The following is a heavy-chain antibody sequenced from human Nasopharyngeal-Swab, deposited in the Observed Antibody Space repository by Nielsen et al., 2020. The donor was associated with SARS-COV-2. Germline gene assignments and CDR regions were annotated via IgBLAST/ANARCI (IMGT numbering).Heavy chain of an antibody. CDR2: INPGGGSA. Sequence: SVKVSCKASGYTFTRYYIHWVRQAPGQGLEWMGIINPGGGSARYSQNFQGRVTMTRDTSTSTVYMELSSLRSEDTAVYYCARGGDPREVVAATDCFDPRGQGTLVTVSS. J-gene: IGHJ5*02. CDR1: GYTFTRYY. CDR3: ARGGDPREVVAATDCFDP. D-gene: IGHD2-15*01. V-gene: IGHV1-46*01.